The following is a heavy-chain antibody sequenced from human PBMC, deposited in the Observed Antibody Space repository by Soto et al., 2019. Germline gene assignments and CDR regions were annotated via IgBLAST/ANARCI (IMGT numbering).Heavy chain of an antibody. CDR2: ISGFNGNT. V-gene: IGHV1-18*01. CDR3: ARDRGVAPPVAGNTHYYYYMDV. Sequence: QDQLVQSGAEVKKPGASVTVSCKASGYSFTNYGITWVRQAPGQGLEWMGWISGFNGNTHYAQKLQGRVTMTTDASTSTAYMELRSLRSDDTDVYYCARDRGVAPPVAGNTHYYYYMDVWCKGTTVTVSS. J-gene: IGHJ6*03. CDR1: GYSFTNYG. D-gene: IGHD6-19*01.